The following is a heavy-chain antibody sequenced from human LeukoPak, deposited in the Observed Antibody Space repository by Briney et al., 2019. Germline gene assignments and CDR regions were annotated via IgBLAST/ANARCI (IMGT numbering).Heavy chain of an antibody. V-gene: IGHV3-30*18. CDR2: ISYDGSNK. Sequence: SGGSLRLSCAASGFTFSSYGMHWVRHAPGKGLEGVAVISYDGSNKYYADSVKGRFTISRDNSKNTLYLQMNSLRAEDTAVYYCAKNRREMATILVDYWGQGTLVTVSS. CDR3: AKNRREMATILVDY. CDR1: GFTFSSYG. J-gene: IGHJ4*02. D-gene: IGHD5-24*01.